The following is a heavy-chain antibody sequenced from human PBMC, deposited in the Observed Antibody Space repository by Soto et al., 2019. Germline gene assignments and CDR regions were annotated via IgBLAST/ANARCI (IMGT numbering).Heavy chain of an antibody. CDR3: VRDLDGSGSYYTDY. D-gene: IGHD3-10*01. CDR1: GYRFMSDG. V-gene: IGHV1-18*01. J-gene: IGHJ4*02. CDR2: IRPYNGDT. Sequence: GASLKVSCTGSGYRFMSDGTNCATQALGQGLEWMGWIRPYNGDTKDAQTVQGRVTMTTDTSTSTAYMEMRSLRSDDTAVYYCVRDLDGSGSYYTDYWGPGTLVTVSS.